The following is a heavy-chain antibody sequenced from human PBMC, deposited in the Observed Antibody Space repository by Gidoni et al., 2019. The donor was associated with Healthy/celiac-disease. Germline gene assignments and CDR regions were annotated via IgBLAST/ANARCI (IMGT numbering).Heavy chain of an antibody. V-gene: IGHV3-30*18. CDR1: GFTFSSYG. CDR2: ISYDGSNK. D-gene: IGHD5-18*01. CDR3: AKDQGIQLWLAYGMDV. Sequence: QVQLVESGGGVVQPGRSLRLSCAASGFTFSSYGMHWVRQAPGKGLEWVAVISYDGSNKYYADSVKGRFTISRDNSKNTLYLQMNSLRAEDTAVYYCAKDQGIQLWLAYGMDVWGQGTTVTVSS. J-gene: IGHJ6*02.